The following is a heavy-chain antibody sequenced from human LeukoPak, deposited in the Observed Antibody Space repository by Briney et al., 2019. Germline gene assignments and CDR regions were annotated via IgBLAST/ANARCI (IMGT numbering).Heavy chain of an antibody. CDR2: IKQDGSQK. CDR1: GFTLSNYW. CDR3: ARDGGGQTTVVTLSFGY. V-gene: IGHV3-7*01. D-gene: IGHD4-23*01. Sequence: GSLRLSCAASGFTLSNYWMHWVRQAPGKGLEWVANIKQDGSQKNYVDSVKGRFTISRDNSKNTLYLQMNSLRAEDTAVYYCARDGGGQTTVVTLSFGYWGQGTLVTVSS. J-gene: IGHJ4*02.